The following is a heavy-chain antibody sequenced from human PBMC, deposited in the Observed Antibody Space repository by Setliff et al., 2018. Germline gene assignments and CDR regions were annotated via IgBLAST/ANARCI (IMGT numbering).Heavy chain of an antibody. CDR1: GGSFSGYY. V-gene: IGHV4-34*01. CDR3: ARGGYSYGHHYYYYMDV. Sequence: KSSETLSLTCAVYGGSFSGYYWSWIRQPPGKGLEWIGEINHSGSTNYNPSLKSRVTISVDTSKNQFSLKLSSVTAADTAVYYCARGGYSYGHHYYYYMDVWGKGTTVTVSS. J-gene: IGHJ6*03. CDR2: INHSGST. D-gene: IGHD5-18*01.